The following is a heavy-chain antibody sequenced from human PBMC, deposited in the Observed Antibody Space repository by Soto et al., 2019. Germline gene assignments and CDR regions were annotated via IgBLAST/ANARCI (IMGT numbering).Heavy chain of an antibody. D-gene: IGHD6-19*01. V-gene: IGHV3-7*01. CDR3: ARDERLSSGWYTSAFDI. Sequence: EVQLVESGGGLVQPGGSLRLSCAASGFTFSSYWMSWVRQAPGKGLEWVANIKQDGSEKYYVDSVKGRFTISRDNAKNSLYLQMNSLRAEDTAVYYCARDERLSSGWYTSAFDIWGQGTMVTASS. CDR2: IKQDGSEK. CDR1: GFTFSSYW. J-gene: IGHJ3*02.